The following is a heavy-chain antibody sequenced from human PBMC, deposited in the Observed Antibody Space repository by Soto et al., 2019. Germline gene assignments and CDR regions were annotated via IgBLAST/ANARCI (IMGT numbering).Heavy chain of an antibody. D-gene: IGHD1-26*01. V-gene: IGHV4-4*02. Sequence: QVQLQESGPGLVKPSGTLSLTCAVSGGSISSSNWWSWVRQPPGKGLEWIGEIYHSGSTNYNPSLKXXVXIXXDKSKNQFSLKLSSVTAADTAVYYCAVATKTTPTTWGQGTLVTVSS. CDR1: GGSISSSNW. J-gene: IGHJ4*02. CDR2: IYHSGST. CDR3: AVATKTTPTT.